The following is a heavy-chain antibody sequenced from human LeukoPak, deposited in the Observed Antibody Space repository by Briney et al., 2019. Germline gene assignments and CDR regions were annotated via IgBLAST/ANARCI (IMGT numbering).Heavy chain of an antibody. V-gene: IGHV4-39*02. CDR2: IYYSGSA. J-gene: IGHJ4*02. Sequence: PSETLSLTCTVSGGSISSSSYYCGWIRQPPGKGLEWIGSIYYSGSAYPDPSLKSRVTISVDTSKNQFSLKLRSVTAADTAVYYCARDPLGVYFDYWGQGTLVTVSS. CDR3: ARDPLGVYFDY. CDR1: GGSISSSSYY.